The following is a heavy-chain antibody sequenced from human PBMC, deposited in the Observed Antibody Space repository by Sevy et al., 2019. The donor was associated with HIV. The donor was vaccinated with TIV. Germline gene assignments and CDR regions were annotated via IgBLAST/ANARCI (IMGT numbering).Heavy chain of an antibody. CDR2: IYTGDNT. CDR3: ARLSVYYYDSDGYYTTGNAFDI. CDR1: GFTVNSNY. D-gene: IGHD3-22*01. V-gene: IGHV3-53*01. Sequence: GGSLRLSCAATGFTVNSNYMSWIRQAPGNGLEWVSIIYTGDNTYYTDSVKGRFTISRDNSKNTLYLQMNSLRAEDTAVYYCARLSVYYYDSDGYYTTGNAFDIWGQRTMVTVSS. J-gene: IGHJ3*02.